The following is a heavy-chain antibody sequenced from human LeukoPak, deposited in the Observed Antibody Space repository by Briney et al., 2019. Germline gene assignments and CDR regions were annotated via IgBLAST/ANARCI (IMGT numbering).Heavy chain of an antibody. J-gene: IGHJ6*02. D-gene: IGHD3-10*01. CDR1: GFTFSSYA. Sequence: GGSLRLSCAASGFTFSSYAMHWVRQAPGKGLEWVAVISYDGSNKYYADSVKGRFTISRDNSKNTLYLQVNSLRAEDTAVYYCAKDSSGSYLYHYYYYGMDVWGQGTTVTVSS. CDR3: AKDSSGSYLYHYYYYGMDV. V-gene: IGHV3-30*04. CDR2: ISYDGSNK.